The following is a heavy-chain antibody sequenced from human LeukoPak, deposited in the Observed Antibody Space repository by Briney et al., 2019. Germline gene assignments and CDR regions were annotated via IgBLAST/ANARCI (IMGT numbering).Heavy chain of an antibody. V-gene: IGHV3-23*01. D-gene: IGHD2-2*01. J-gene: IGHJ6*02. Sequence: GGSLRLSCASSGFTFSSYAMSWVRQAPGKGLEWVSAISGSGGSTYYADSVKGRFTISRDNSKNTLYLQMNSLRAEDTAVYYCAKDLEYQLLWPDYYYGMDVWGQGTTVTVSS. CDR1: GFTFSSYA. CDR3: AKDLEYQLLWPDYYYGMDV. CDR2: ISGSGGST.